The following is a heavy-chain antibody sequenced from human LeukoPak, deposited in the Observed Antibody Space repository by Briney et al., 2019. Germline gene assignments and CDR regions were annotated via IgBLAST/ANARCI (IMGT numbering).Heavy chain of an antibody. D-gene: IGHD7-27*01. J-gene: IGHJ5*02. V-gene: IGHV4-59*01. Sequence: SETLSLTCTVSGGSISSYYWSWIRQPPGKGLEWIGYIYYSGSTNYNPSLKSRVTISVDTSKNQFSLRLSSVTAADTAVYYCAKGQLGIQSSKWFDPWGQGTLVTVSS. CDR3: AKGQLGIQSSKWFDP. CDR1: GGSISSYY. CDR2: IYYSGST.